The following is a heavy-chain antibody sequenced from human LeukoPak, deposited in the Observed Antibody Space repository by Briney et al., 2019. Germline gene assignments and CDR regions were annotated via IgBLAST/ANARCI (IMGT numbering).Heavy chain of an antibody. CDR1: GFTFSSYE. Sequence: GGSLRLSCAASGFTFSSYEMNWVRQAPGKGLEWGSYISSSGSTIYYADSVKGRFTISRDNAKNSLYLQMNSLRAEDTAVYYCARERQGRVILTGYDAFDIWGQGTMVTVSS. CDR3: ARERQGRVILTGYDAFDI. V-gene: IGHV3-48*03. CDR2: ISSSGSTI. D-gene: IGHD3-9*01. J-gene: IGHJ3*02.